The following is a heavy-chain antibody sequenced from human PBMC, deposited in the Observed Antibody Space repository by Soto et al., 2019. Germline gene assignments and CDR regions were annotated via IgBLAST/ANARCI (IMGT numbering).Heavy chain of an antibody. CDR2: IWYDGSNK. D-gene: IGHD3-10*01. CDR1: GFTFSSYG. Sequence: QVQLVESGGGVVQPGRSLRLSCAASGFTFSSYGMHWVRQAPGKGLEWVAVIWYDGSNKYYADSVKGRFTISRDNSKNTLYLQMNSLRAEDTAVYYCARDTPIHGSGNGMDVWGQGTTVTVSS. J-gene: IGHJ6*02. V-gene: IGHV3-33*01. CDR3: ARDTPIHGSGNGMDV.